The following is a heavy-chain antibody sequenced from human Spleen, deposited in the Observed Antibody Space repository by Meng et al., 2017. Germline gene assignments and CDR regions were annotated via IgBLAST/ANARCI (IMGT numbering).Heavy chain of an antibody. CDR1: GYTFPDYW. D-gene: IGHD6-13*01. Sequence: QGRRVRSGAEWKKPGASVKVSCKASGYTFPDYWLHWVRRAPGQGLEWMGRIDPKSGDTHYAQRFQGRVTMTGDTSISTAYMELSGLRSDDTAMYYCARDEDISAAGKLFGDYWGQGTLVTVSS. CDR2: IDPKSGDT. CDR3: ARDEDISAAGKLFGDY. J-gene: IGHJ4*02. V-gene: IGHV1-2*06.